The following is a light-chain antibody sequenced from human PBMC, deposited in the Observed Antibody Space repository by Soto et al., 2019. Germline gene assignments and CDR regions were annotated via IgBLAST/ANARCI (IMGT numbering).Light chain of an antibody. CDR1: SSNIGSNT. V-gene: IGLV1-44*01. CDR2: SNN. CDR3: AAWDDSLNGWV. Sequence: QSVLTQPPSASGTPGQRVTISCSGSSSNIGSNTVNWYQQLPGTAPKLLTYSNNQRPSGVPDRFSGSKSGTSASLAISGLQSEDEAEYYCAAWDDSLNGWVFGGGTKVTVL. J-gene: IGLJ3*02.